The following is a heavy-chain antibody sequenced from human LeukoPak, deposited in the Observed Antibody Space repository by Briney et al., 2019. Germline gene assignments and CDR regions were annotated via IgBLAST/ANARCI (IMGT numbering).Heavy chain of an antibody. CDR1: GFTFSTYA. D-gene: IGHD5-24*01. CDR3: TKGRTITVRFLIVY. CDR2: IGGSGGSP. J-gene: IGHJ4*02. Sequence: GGSLRLSCAASGFTFSTYAMSWVRQAPGKGLEWVSAIGGSGGSPYYADSVKGRFTISRDNSKNTLYLQMNSLRAEDTAVYYCTKGRTITVRFLIVYWGQGTLVTVSS. V-gene: IGHV3-23*01.